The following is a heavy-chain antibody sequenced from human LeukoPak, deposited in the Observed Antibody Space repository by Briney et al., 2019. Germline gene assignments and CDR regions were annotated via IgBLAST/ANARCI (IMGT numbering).Heavy chain of an antibody. Sequence: GESLKIYCKVSGYSFTSYCIGWVRQMPGKRLEWMGIIYPGDSGPTYSPSFQGQVTISVYKSINTAYLQWSSLQASDTAMYYCGMSGDRVPLQDDVFDVWGQGTMVTVST. CDR3: GMSGDRVPLQDDVFDV. CDR2: IYPGDSGP. J-gene: IGHJ3*01. CDR1: GYSFTSYC. V-gene: IGHV5-51*01. D-gene: IGHD1-26*01.